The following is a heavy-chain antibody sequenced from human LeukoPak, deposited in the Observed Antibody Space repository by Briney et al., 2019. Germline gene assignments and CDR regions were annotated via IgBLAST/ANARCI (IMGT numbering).Heavy chain of an antibody. Sequence: SETLPLTCTVSGGSISSYYWSWIRQPPGKGLEWIGXXXXSGSTNYXPSLXXXVTISVDTSKNQFSLKLSSVTAADTAVYYCXXXXXXXXSXLXXYXYMDVWGKGTTVTVSS. V-gene: IGHV4-59*01. CDR2: XXXSGST. CDR1: GGSISSYY. J-gene: IGHJ6*03. CDR3: XXXXXXXXSXLXXYXYMDV.